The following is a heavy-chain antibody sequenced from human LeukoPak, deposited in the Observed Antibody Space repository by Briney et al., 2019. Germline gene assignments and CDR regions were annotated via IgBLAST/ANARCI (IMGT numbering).Heavy chain of an antibody. CDR3: AREGDLNYFQH. Sequence: SETLSLTCTVSGGSISSYYWSWIRQPPGKGLEWIGYIYYSGSTNYNPSLKSRVTISVDKSKNQFSLKLSSVTAADTAVYYCAREGDLNYFQHWGQGTLVTVSS. CDR2: IYYSGST. V-gene: IGHV4-59*12. CDR1: GGSISSYY. J-gene: IGHJ1*01. D-gene: IGHD2-21*02.